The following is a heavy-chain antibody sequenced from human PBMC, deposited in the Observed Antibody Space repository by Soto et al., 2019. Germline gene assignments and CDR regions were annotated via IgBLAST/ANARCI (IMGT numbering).Heavy chain of an antibody. CDR3: AYDSSGTANYDLDV. J-gene: IGHJ6*02. V-gene: IGHV1-58*01. CDR2: IVVGTGNT. Sequence: SVKVSCKASGFTFSSSALQWVRQARGQRLEWIGWIVVGTGNTNYAQKFQGRVTITRDMSTSTAYMELNSLRSDDTAVYYCAYDSSGTANYDLDVWGQETTVTVSS. CDR1: GFTFSSSA. D-gene: IGHD3-22*01.